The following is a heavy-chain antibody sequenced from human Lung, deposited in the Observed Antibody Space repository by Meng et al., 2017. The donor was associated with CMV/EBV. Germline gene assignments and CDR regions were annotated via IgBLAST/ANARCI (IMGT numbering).Heavy chain of an antibody. CDR2: TYYKSIWYT. CDR3: ARDNKAPDSSGWYVHYYYGIDV. J-gene: IGHJ6*02. D-gene: IGHD6-19*01. Sequence: SETLSLXCAIFGDSVSSNSAAWNWIRQSPSRGLEWLGRTYYKSIWYTDYAVSVRSRVAINSDTSGNQFSLQLRYVTPDDTAVYYCARDNKAPDSSGWYVHYYYGIDVWGQGTTVTVSS. V-gene: IGHV6-1*01. CDR1: GDSVSSNSAA.